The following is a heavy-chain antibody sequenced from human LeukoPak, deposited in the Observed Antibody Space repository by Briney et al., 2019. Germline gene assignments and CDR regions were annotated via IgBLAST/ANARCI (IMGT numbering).Heavy chain of an antibody. Sequence: PGGSLRLSCVASGLTVSSYSMNWVRQAPGKGLEWVSYISSSSSTIYYADSVKGRFTISRDNAKNSLDLQMNSLRDEDTAVYCCARARASGRSGFDYWGQGTLVTVSS. V-gene: IGHV3-48*02. CDR2: ISSSSSTI. CDR1: GLTVSSYS. D-gene: IGHD2-15*01. J-gene: IGHJ4*02. CDR3: ARARASGRSGFDY.